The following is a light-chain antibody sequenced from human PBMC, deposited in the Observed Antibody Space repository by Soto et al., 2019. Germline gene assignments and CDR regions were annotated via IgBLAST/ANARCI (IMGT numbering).Light chain of an antibody. CDR2: NNN. J-gene: IGLJ1*01. V-gene: IGLV1-40*01. CDR1: SSNIGAGYD. Sequence: QLVLTQPPSVSGAPGQRVTISCTGSSSNIGAGYDVHWYQRLPGTAPKVLIYNNNNRPSGVPDRFSGSKSGTSASLAITGLQAEDEADYYCQSYDSSRSGSYVFGTGTKLTVL. CDR3: QSYDSSRSGSYV.